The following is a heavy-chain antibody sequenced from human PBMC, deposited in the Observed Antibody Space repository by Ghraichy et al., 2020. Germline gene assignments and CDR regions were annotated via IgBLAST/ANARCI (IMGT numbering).Heavy chain of an antibody. CDR2: ISGYNDDT. V-gene: IGHV1-18*01. CDR1: GYTFTDYG. D-gene: IGHD6-19*01. J-gene: IGHJ3*02. CDR3: ARNNSGTSFDI. Sequence: ASVKVSCKASGYTFTDYGISWVRQAPGQGLEWMGWISGYNDDTKYAQKFQGRVTMTSDPLTTTADMELRSLTSDDTAIYYCARNNSGTSFDIWGQGIMVTVSS.